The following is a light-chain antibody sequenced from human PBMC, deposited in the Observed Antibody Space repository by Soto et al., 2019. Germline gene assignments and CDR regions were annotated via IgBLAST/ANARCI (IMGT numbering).Light chain of an antibody. J-gene: IGKJ2*01. CDR1: QSILYSSNNKNL. Sequence: DIVMTQSPEYLAVSLGERATINCRSSQSILYSSNNKNLIAWYQQKPGQPPKLLIYWASTRQSGVPDRFSGSGSGRDFTLTISRLQAEDVAVYYCQQYYSPPRYTFRQGTRLGIK. V-gene: IGKV4-1*01. CDR2: WAS. CDR3: QQYYSPPRYT.